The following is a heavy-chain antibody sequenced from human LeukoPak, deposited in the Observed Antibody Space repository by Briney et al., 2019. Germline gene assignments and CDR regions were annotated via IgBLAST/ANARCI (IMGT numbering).Heavy chain of an antibody. D-gene: IGHD4-11*01. J-gene: IGHJ5*02. Sequence: PGGSLRLSCAASGFTFSSNRMHWVRQAPGKGLVWVSRINSDGSTIGYADSVKGRFTISRDNAKNTLFLQMNSLRAEDTAVYYCTRGTTSTFDPWGQGTLVTVSS. CDR1: GFTFSSNR. CDR2: INSDGSTI. V-gene: IGHV3-74*01. CDR3: TRGTTSTFDP.